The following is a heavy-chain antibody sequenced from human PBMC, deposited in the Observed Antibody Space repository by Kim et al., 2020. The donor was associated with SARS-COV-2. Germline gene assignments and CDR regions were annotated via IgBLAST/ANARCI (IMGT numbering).Heavy chain of an antibody. CDR2: FDGTNE. Sequence: FDGTNEYYADSVKGRFTISRDNSKKTLFLQMNSLSAEDTAVYYCTNVDYWGQGTLVTVSS. V-gene: IGHV3-33*06. J-gene: IGHJ4*02. CDR3: TNVDY.